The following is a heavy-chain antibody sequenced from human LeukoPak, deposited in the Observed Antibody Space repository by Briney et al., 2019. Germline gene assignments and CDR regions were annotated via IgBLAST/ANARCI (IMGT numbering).Heavy chain of an antibody. Sequence: GGSLRLSCVASGFTVSSNYMSWVRQAPGKGLEWVSVIYSGGSTYYADSVKGRFTISRDNSKNTLYLQMNSLRAEDTAVYYCAREYDDSSGYAYYFDYWGQGTLVTVSS. CDR3: AREYDDSSGYAYYFDY. V-gene: IGHV3-66*01. J-gene: IGHJ4*02. D-gene: IGHD3-22*01. CDR2: IYSGGST. CDR1: GFTVSSNY.